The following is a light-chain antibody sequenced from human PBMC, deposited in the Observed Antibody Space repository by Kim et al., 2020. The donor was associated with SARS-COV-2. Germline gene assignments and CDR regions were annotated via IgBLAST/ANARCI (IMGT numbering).Light chain of an antibody. J-gene: IGLJ2*01. CDR1: SSDMGGYNY. CDR3: SSYTSSSTVV. CDR2: DVS. V-gene: IGLV2-14*03. Sequence: GRSVTISCTGTSSDMGGYNYVSWYQQHPGKAPKLMIFDVSNRPSGVSNRFSGSKSANTASLTISGLQAEDEADYYCSSYTSSSTVVFGGGTQLTVL.